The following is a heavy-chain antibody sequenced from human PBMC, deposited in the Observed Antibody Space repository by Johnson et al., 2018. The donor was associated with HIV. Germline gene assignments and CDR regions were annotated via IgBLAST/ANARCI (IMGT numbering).Heavy chain of an antibody. CDR3: ARDPGFDDAFDI. V-gene: IGHV3-66*01. J-gene: IGHJ3*02. CDR2: IYSGGST. Sequence: VQLVESGGGLVQPGGSLRLSCAASGFSVSSNYMSWVRQAPGKGLEWVSVIYSGGSTYYADSVKGRFTISRDNSKNSLYLQMTSLRAEDTAVYYCARDPGFDDAFDIWGQGTMVTVSS. CDR1: GFSVSSNY.